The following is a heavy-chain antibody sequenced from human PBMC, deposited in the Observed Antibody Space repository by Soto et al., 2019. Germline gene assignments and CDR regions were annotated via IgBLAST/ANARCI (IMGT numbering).Heavy chain of an antibody. CDR1: GYTLTSYG. D-gene: IGHD2-15*01. CDR3: AGDLYCSGGSCYGEDWFDP. J-gene: IGHJ5*02. Sequence: GGSLKLSCKTSGYTLTSYGISWVRQAPGQGLEWMGWISAYNGNTNYAQKLQGRVTMTTDTSTSTAYMELRSLRSDDTAVYSCAGDLYCSGGSCYGEDWFDPWG. V-gene: IGHV1-18*01. CDR2: ISAYNGNT.